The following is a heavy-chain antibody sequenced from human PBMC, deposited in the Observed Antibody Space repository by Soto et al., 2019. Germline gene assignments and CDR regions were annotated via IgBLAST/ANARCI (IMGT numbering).Heavy chain of an antibody. J-gene: IGHJ4*02. V-gene: IGHV3-66*01. D-gene: IGHD3-9*01. CDR3: ATLTKYDILTGFYPC. CDR1: GFTVNSNY. Sequence: EVQLVESGGGLVQPGGSLRLSCAASGFTVNSNYMSWVRQAPGKGLEWVSVIYSDGSTYYADSVKGRFIISRDISNNTLYFQMNSLRAEDTAVYYCATLTKYDILTGFYPCWGQGTLVTVSS. CDR2: IYSDGST.